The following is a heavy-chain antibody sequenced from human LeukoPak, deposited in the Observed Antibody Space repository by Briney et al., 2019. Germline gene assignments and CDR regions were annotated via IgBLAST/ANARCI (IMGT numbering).Heavy chain of an antibody. Sequence: SVKVSCKASGGTFSSYAISWVRQAPGQGLEWMGRIIPILGIANYAQKFQGRVTITADKSTSTAYMELSSLRSDDTAVYYCVRDRPHNWFDPWGQGTLVTVSS. CDR2: IIPILGIA. V-gene: IGHV1-69*04. J-gene: IGHJ5*02. CDR3: VRDRPHNWFDP. CDR1: GGTFSSYA.